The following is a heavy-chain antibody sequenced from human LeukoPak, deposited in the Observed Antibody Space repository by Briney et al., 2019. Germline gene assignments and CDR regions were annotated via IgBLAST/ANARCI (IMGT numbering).Heavy chain of an antibody. CDR3: AKTPAGSVCLIIPTTCGMDV. J-gene: IGHJ6*02. Sequence: PGGSLRLSCAASGFTFSSYAMSWVRQAPGKGLEWVSAISGSGGSIYYADSVKGRFTISRDNSKNTLYLQMNSLRAEDTAVYYCAKTPAGSVCLIIPTTCGMDVWGQGTTVTVSS. CDR2: ISGSGGSI. D-gene: IGHD2-8*01. CDR1: GFTFSSYA. V-gene: IGHV3-23*01.